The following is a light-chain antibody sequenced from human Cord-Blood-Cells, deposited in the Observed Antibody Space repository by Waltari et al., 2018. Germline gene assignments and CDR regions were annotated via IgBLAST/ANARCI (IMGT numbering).Light chain of an antibody. V-gene: IGLV2-14*01. CDR1: SRDVGGYNY. J-gene: IGLJ3*02. CDR3: SSYTSSSTWV. Sequence: QSALTQPASVSGSPGQSIPIPCTGTSRDVGGYNYVSWYQQHPGKAPKLMIYDVSNRPSGVSNRFSGSKSGNTASLTISGLQAEDEADYYCSSYTSSSTWVFGGGTKLTVL. CDR2: DVS.